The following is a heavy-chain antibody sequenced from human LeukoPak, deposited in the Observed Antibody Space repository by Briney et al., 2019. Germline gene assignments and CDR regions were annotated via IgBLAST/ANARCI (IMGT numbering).Heavy chain of an antibody. CDR3: ARDSGSSWYWFDP. J-gene: IGHJ5*02. CDR2: ISSSSSYI. V-gene: IGHV3-21*01. Sequence: GGSLRLSCAASGFTFSNFAMNWVRQAPGKGLEWVSSISSSSSYIYYADSVKGRFTISRDNAKNSLYLQMNSLRAEDTAVYYCARDSGSSWYWFDPWGQGTLVTVSS. CDR1: GFTFSNFA. D-gene: IGHD6-13*01.